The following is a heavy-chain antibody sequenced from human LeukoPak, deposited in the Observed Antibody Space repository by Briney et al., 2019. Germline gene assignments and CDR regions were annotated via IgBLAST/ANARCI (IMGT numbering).Heavy chain of an antibody. CDR1: GDSVSSNSAA. V-gene: IGHV6-1*01. J-gene: IGHJ6*03. Sequence: SQTLSLTCAISGDSVSSNSAAWNWVRQSPSRGLEWLGRTYYRSKWYNDYAVSVKSRITINPDTSKNQFSLQLNSVTPEDTAVYYCARECGSSGWGYYYYYYYMDVWGKGTTVTVSS. D-gene: IGHD6-19*01. CDR3: ARECGSSGWGYYYYYYYMDV. CDR2: TYYRSKWYN.